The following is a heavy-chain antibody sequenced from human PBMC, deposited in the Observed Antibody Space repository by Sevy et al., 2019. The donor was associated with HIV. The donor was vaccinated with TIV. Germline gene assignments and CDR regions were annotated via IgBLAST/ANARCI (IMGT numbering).Heavy chain of an antibody. CDR3: AGGDTTMITDLDY. Sequence: GGSLRLSCAASGLTLTTTGMSWVRQAPGKGLEWVAGVTSDGTTYYADSVRDRFTVSRDNSKNTLYLQLNSLRADDTAVFYCAGGDTTMITDLDYWGQGTPVTVSS. J-gene: IGHJ4*02. CDR2: VTSDGTT. D-gene: IGHD3-16*01. CDR1: GLTLTTTG. V-gene: IGHV3-23*01.